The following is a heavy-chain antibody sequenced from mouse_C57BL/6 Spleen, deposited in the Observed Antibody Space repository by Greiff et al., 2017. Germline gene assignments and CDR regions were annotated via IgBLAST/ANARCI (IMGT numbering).Heavy chain of an antibody. D-gene: IGHD2-4*01. CDR2: IYPGIGNT. Sequence: QVQLQQSGPELVKPGASVKISCKASGYSFTSYYIHWVKQRPGQGLEWIGWIYPGIGNTKYNEKFKGKATLTADTSSSTAYMQLSSLTSEDSAVYYCARNDYDGDWFAYWGQGTLVTVSA. J-gene: IGHJ3*01. CDR3: ARNDYDGDWFAY. V-gene: IGHV1-66*01. CDR1: GYSFTSYY.